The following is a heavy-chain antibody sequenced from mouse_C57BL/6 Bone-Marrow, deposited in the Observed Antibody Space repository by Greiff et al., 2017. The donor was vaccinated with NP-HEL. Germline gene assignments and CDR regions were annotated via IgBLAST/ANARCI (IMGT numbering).Heavy chain of an antibody. J-gene: IGHJ2*01. V-gene: IGHV1-69*01. CDR2: IDPSDSYT. CDR3: ARRRLNRDGDYFDD. CDR1: GYTFTSYW. D-gene: IGHD3-2*02. Sequence: QVQLQQPGAELVMPGASVKLSCKASGYTFTSYWLHWVKQRPGQGLEWIGEIDPSDSYTNYNQKFKGKSTLTVDKSSSTAYMQLSSLTSEDSAVYYCARRRLNRDGDYFDDWGQGTTLTVSS.